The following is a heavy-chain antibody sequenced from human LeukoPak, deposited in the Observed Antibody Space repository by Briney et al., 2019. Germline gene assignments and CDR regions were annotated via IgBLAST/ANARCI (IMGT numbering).Heavy chain of an antibody. CDR1: GGSISSGGYY. V-gene: IGHV4-31*03. CDR2: IYYSGST. Sequence: SQTLSLTCTVSGGSISSGGYYWSWIRQHPGKGLEWIGYIYYSGSTYYNPSLKSRVTISVDTSKNQFSLKLSSVTAADTAVYYCARGIRYFDWLSQYYFDYWGQGTLVTVSS. CDR3: ARGIRYFDWLSQYYFDY. D-gene: IGHD3-9*01. J-gene: IGHJ4*02.